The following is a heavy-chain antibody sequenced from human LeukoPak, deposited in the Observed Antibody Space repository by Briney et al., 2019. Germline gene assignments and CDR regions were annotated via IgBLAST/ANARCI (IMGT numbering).Heavy chain of an antibody. CDR1: GFTFSSFA. D-gene: IGHD6-19*01. CDR2: ITGTGGGT. J-gene: IGHJ4*02. V-gene: IGHV3-23*01. Sequence: GGSLRLYCAASGFTFSSFAMKWVRQAPGKGLEWVSTITGTGGGTYYADSVKGRFTISRDNSKNTLYLQMINLRAEDTAIYYWAKDRPYRGWYSPPPYWGQGTLVTVSS. CDR3: AKDRPYRGWYSPPPY.